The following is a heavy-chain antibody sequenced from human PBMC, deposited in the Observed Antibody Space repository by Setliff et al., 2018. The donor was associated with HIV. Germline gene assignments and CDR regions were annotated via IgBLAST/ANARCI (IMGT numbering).Heavy chain of an antibody. J-gene: IGHJ4*02. CDR3: ARLAPAMVYELDY. CDR2: IYTSGTT. CDR1: GDSISSGSYY. D-gene: IGHD5-18*01. V-gene: IGHV4-61*02. Sequence: KPSETLSLTCSVSGDSISSGSYYWSWIRQPADKGLEWIGRIYTSGTTTYNPSVKSRVSISLDTSKNQFYLRLSSVTAADTAVYYCARLAPAMVYELDYWGPGMLVTVSS.